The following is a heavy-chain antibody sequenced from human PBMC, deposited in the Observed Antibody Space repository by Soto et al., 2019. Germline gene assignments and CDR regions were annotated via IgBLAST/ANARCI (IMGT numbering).Heavy chain of an antibody. J-gene: IGHJ3*02. CDR1: GFTVSSNY. CDR3: ARKGGALLWFGERNDGDDAFDI. D-gene: IGHD3-10*01. Sequence: EVQLVESGGGLVQPGGSLRLSCAASGFTVSSNYMSWVRQAPGKGLEWVSVIYSGGSTYYADSVKGRFTISRHNSKNTLYLQINSLRAEDTAVYYCARKGGALLWFGERNDGDDAFDIWGQGTMVTVSS. V-gene: IGHV3-53*04. CDR2: IYSGGST.